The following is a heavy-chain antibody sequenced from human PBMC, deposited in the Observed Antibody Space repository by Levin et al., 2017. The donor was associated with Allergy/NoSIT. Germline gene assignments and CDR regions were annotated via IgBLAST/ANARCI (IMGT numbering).Heavy chain of an antibody. D-gene: IGHD2-15*01. J-gene: IGHJ3*02. CDR1: GGSFSGYY. Sequence: ASQTLSLTCAVYGGSFSGYYWSWIRQPPGKGLEWIGEINHSGSTNYNPSLKSRVTISVDTSKNQFSLKLSSVTAADTAVYYCARDDIVVVVAATLGAFDIWGQGTMVTVSS. CDR3: ARDDIVVVVAATLGAFDI. CDR2: INHSGST. V-gene: IGHV4-34*01.